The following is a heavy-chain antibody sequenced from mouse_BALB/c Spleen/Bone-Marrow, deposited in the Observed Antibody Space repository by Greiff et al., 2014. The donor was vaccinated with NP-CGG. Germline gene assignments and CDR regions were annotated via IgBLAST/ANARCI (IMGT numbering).Heavy chain of an antibody. Sequence: EVMLVESGGGLVQPGGSLRLSCATSGFTFTEYYMSWVRQPPGEALEWLGFIRNKANGYTTEYSASVKGRFTISRDNSQSILYLQMNTLRAENSATYYCARDKNYGSYWYFDVWGAGTTVTVSS. CDR2: IRNKANGYTT. CDR1: GFTFTEYY. V-gene: IGHV7-3*02. J-gene: IGHJ1*01. D-gene: IGHD2-1*01. CDR3: ARDKNYGSYWYFDV.